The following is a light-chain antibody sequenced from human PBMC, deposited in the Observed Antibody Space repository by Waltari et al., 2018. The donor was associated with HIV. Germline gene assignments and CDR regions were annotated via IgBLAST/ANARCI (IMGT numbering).Light chain of an antibody. J-gene: IGLJ3*02. CDR3: AVWDDNVNVWV. V-gene: IGLV1-44*01. CDR2: TND. CDR1: NAVIAINF. Sequence: QSVLTQPPSASGTPGQRVTLSCSGSNAVIAINFVNWYQKLPGAAPRLLIQTNDQRPSGVPDRFSGSKSGTSAYLAISGLQSEDEAEYYCAVWDDNVNVWVFGGGTRLAVL.